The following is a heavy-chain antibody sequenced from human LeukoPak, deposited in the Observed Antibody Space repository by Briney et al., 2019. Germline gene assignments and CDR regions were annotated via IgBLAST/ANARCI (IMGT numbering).Heavy chain of an antibody. CDR3: TRDPSPDYVWGSYRDY. V-gene: IGHV3-49*03. J-gene: IGHJ4*02. CDR1: GFTFGDYA. Sequence: GGSLRLSCTASGFTFGDYAMSWFRQAPGEGLEWVGFIRSKAYGGTTEYAASVKGRFTISRDDSKSIAYLQMNSLKTEDTAVYYCTRDPSPDYVWGSYRDYWGQGTLVTVSS. CDR2: IRSKAYGGTT. D-gene: IGHD3-16*02.